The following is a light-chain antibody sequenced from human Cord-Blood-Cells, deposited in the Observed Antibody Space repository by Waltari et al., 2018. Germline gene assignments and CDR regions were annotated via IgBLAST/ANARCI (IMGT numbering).Light chain of an antibody. CDR3: CSYAGSYTWV. CDR2: DVS. V-gene: IGLV2-11*01. CDR1: SSDVGGDTH. Sequence: QSVLTQPRSVSGSPGQSVTISCPGTSSDVGGDTHVSWYQQHPGKATKLMIYDVSKRPSGVPDRFSGSKSGNTASLTISGLQAEDEADYYCCSYAGSYTWVFGGGTKLTVL. J-gene: IGLJ3*02.